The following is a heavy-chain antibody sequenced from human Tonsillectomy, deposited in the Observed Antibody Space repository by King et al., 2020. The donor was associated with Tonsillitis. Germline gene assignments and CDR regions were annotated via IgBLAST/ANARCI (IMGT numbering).Heavy chain of an antibody. V-gene: IGHV3-21*01. CDR2: ISSSSSYI. Sequence: EVQLVESGGGLVKPGGSLRLSCAASGFTFSSYSMNWVRQAPGKGLEWVSSISSSSSYIYYADSVKGRFTISRDNAKNSLYLQMNSLRAEDTAVYYCARGPLVVVIDNLAPHFDYWGQGTLVTVSS. CDR1: GFTFSSYS. J-gene: IGHJ4*02. CDR3: ARGPLVVVIDNLAPHFDY. D-gene: IGHD3-22*01.